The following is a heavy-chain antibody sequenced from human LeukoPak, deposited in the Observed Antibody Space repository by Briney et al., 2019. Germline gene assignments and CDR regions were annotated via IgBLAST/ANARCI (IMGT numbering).Heavy chain of an antibody. CDR2: IKQDGSEK. CDR1: GFTFSSYW. D-gene: IGHD4-23*01. V-gene: IGHV3-7*04. Sequence: GGSLRLSCAASGFTFSSYWMSWVRQAPGKGLEWVANIKQDGSEKCYVDSVKGRFTISRDNAKNSLYLQMNSLRAEDTAVYYCARDLMGYGGNFDYWGQGTLVTVSS. CDR3: ARDLMGYGGNFDY. J-gene: IGHJ4*02.